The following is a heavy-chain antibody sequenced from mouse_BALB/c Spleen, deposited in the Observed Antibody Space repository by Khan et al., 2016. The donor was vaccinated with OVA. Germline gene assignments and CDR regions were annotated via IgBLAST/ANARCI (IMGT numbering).Heavy chain of an antibody. D-gene: IGHD6-2*01. V-gene: IGHV9-1*02. CDR2: INTYTGEP. J-gene: IGHJ1*01. CDR3: ARISSYWYSDV. Sequence: QIQLVQSGPELKKPGETVKISCKASGYTFTNYGMNWVKQAPGKGLKWMGWINTYTGEPTYADDFKGRFVFSLETSASTAYLQISNLKNEDMTTYFCARISSYWYSDVWGAGITVTVSS. CDR1: GYTFTNYG.